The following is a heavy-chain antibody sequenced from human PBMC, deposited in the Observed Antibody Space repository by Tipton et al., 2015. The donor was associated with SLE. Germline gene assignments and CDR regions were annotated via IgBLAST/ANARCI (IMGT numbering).Heavy chain of an antibody. J-gene: IGHJ4*02. CDR1: GGSISSYY. V-gene: IGHV4-59*01. D-gene: IGHD6-13*01. Sequence: TLSLTCTVSGGSISSYYWSWIRQPAGKGLEWIGYIYYSGSTNYNPSLKSRVTISVDTSKNQFSLKLRSVTAADTAIYYCARHASSWYFHFDYWGQGTLITVSS. CDR2: IYYSGST. CDR3: ARHASSWYFHFDY.